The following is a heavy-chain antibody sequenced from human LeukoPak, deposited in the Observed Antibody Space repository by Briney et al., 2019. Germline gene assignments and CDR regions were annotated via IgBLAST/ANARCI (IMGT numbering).Heavy chain of an antibody. D-gene: IGHD3-22*01. J-gene: IGHJ3*02. V-gene: IGHV1-8*01. CDR1: GYTFTSYD. CDR3: ARGSRNYDSSGYYLHDAFDI. Sequence: ASVKVSCKASGYTFTSYDINWVRQATGQGLEWMGWTNPNSGNTGYAQKFQGRVTMTRNTSISTAYMELSSLRSEDTAVYYCARGSRNYDSSGYYLHDAFDIWGQGTMVTVSS. CDR2: TNPNSGNT.